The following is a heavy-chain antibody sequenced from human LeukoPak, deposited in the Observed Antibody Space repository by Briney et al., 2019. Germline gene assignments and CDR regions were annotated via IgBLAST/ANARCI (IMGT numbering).Heavy chain of an antibody. V-gene: IGHV1-8*01. Sequence: ASVKVSCKASGYTFTSYDINWVRQATGQGLEWMGWMNPNSGNTGYAQKFQGRVTMTRNTSISTAYMELSSLRSEDTAVYYCARGGKYSSSSGDYFVYWGQGTLVTVSP. J-gene: IGHJ4*02. CDR1: GYTFTSYD. CDR3: ARGGKYSSSSGDYFVY. D-gene: IGHD6-6*01. CDR2: MNPNSGNT.